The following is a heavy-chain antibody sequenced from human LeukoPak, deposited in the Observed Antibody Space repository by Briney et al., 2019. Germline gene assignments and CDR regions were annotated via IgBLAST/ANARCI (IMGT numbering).Heavy chain of an antibody. J-gene: IGHJ4*02. D-gene: IGHD3-9*01. CDR1: GYRFTSYW. Sequence: GESLKISFKASGYRFTSYWIGWVRPMPGKGLEWMGIIYPGDSDTRFSPSFQGQVTISADKSISTAYLQWSSLKASDTARYYCARQTVNYDILTGFARNIFFDYWGQGTLVTVSS. V-gene: IGHV5-51*01. CDR3: ARQTVNYDILTGFARNIFFDY. CDR2: IYPGDSDT.